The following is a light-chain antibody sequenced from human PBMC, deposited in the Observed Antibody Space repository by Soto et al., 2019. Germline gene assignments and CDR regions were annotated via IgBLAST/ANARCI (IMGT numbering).Light chain of an antibody. V-gene: IGKV3-20*01. CDR2: GAS. CDR3: QQYGSSSRT. CDR1: QSVSRTY. J-gene: IGKJ1*01. Sequence: EIVLTQSPGTLSLSPGERATLSCRASQSVSRTYLAWYQQKPGQAPRLLIYGASTRATGIPDRFSGSGSGTDFTLTISRLEPEDFAVYYGQQYGSSSRTFGQGTKVEIK.